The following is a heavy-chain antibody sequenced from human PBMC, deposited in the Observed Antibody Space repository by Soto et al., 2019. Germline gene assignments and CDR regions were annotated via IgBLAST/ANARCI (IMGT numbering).Heavy chain of an antibody. Sequence: GGSLRLSCAASGITTSTYWMGWFRQAPGRGLEWVATIKHDGTEKYYMDSLKGRFTISRDNAINSLYLQMSSLRAEDTALYFCVTGDHADYWGQGTLVTVSS. V-gene: IGHV3-7*03. CDR3: VTGDHADY. CDR2: IKHDGTEK. D-gene: IGHD3-10*01. CDR1: GITTSTYW. J-gene: IGHJ4*02.